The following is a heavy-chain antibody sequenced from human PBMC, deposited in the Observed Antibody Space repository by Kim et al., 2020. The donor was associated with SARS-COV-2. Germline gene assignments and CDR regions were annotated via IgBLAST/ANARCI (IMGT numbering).Heavy chain of an antibody. J-gene: IGHJ4*02. Sequence: NCNPSHKSRVTISVDTSKNQFSLKLSSVTAADTAVYYCARDLTQSGSYDYWGQGTLVTVSS. CDR3: ARDLTQSGSYDY. D-gene: IGHD1-26*01. V-gene: IGHV4-59*01.